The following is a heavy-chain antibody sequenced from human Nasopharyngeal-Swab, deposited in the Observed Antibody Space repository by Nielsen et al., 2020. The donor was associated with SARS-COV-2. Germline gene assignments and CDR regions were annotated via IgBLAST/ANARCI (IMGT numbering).Heavy chain of an antibody. CDR2: IWCDGSNK. CDR1: GFTFSSYG. V-gene: IGHV3-33*01. J-gene: IGHJ6*02. D-gene: IGHD3-3*01. CDR3: ARELGAGGSYDFWSGYLYYYGMDV. Sequence: GESLKISCAASGFTFSSYGMHWVRQAPGKGLEWVAVIWCDGSNKYYADSVKGRFTISRDNSKNTLYLQMNSLRAEDTAVYYCARELGAGGSYDFWSGYLYYYGMDVWGQGTTVTVSS.